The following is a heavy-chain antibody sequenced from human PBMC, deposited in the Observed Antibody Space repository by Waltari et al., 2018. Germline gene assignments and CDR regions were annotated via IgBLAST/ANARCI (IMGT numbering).Heavy chain of an antibody. J-gene: IGHJ3*02. D-gene: IGHD5-18*01. Sequence: QVQLQQWGAGLLKPSETLSLTCAVYGGSFSGYYWSWIRHPPGKGLEWIGEINHSGSTNYNPSLKSRVTISVDTSKNQFSLKLSSVTAADTAVYYCARDGRYSYGYRGRAFDIWGQGTMVTVSS. CDR3: ARDGRYSYGYRGRAFDI. CDR1: GGSFSGYY. V-gene: IGHV4-34*01. CDR2: INHSGST.